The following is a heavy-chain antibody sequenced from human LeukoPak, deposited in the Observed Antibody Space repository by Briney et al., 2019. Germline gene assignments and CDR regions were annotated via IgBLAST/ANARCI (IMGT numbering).Heavy chain of an antibody. CDR2: ITSGTTYI. D-gene: IGHD6-6*01. J-gene: IGHJ4*02. Sequence: GGSLRLSCAASGFTFSSHAMSWVRQSPEKGLEWVSSITSGTTYIYYADSVRGRFTLSRDNAKNSLYLQMNSLRAEDTAVYYCARWPYSSSYYFDYWGQGTLVTVSS. CDR3: ARWPYSSSYYFDY. V-gene: IGHV3-21*01. CDR1: GFTFSSHA.